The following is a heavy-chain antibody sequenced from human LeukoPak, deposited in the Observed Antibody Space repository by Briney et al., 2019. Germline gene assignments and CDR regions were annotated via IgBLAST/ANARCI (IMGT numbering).Heavy chain of an antibody. J-gene: IGHJ4*02. CDR2: ISGSGGST. D-gene: IGHD6-19*01. V-gene: IGHV3-23*01. CDR3: AKGDSGWYSFDY. CDR1: GFTFSSYA. Sequence: PGGSLRLSCAAFGFTFSSYAMSWVRQAPGKGLEWVSAISGSGGSTYYADSVKGRFTISRDNSKNTLYLQMNSLRAEDTAVYYCAKGDSGWYSFDYWGQGTLVTVSS.